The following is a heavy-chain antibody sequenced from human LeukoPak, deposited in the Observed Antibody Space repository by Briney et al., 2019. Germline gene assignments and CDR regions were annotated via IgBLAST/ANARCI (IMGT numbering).Heavy chain of an antibody. CDR1: GFTFSDYY. Sequence: GGSLRLSCAASGFTFSDYYMSWFRLAPGKWLEWISYISSGATDTHYADSVKGRFTISRDNAHNSLYLQMDSLRADDTAVYYCARDLYGSSSNWFDPWGQGTLVTVSS. D-gene: IGHD6-6*01. V-gene: IGHV3-11*01. CDR2: ISSGATDT. J-gene: IGHJ5*02. CDR3: ARDLYGSSSNWFDP.